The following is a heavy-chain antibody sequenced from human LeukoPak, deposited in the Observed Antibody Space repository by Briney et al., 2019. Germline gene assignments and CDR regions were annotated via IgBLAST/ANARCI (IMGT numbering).Heavy chain of an antibody. Sequence: GGSLRLSCAASGFTFSSYSMNWVRQAPGKGLEWVSSISSSSSYIYYADSVKGRFTISRDNAKNSLYLQMNSLRAEDTAVYYCARDRTRRDILTGYSHFDYWGQGTLVTVSS. CDR2: ISSSSSYI. D-gene: IGHD3-9*01. CDR3: ARDRTRRDILTGYSHFDY. CDR1: GFTFSSYS. J-gene: IGHJ4*02. V-gene: IGHV3-21*01.